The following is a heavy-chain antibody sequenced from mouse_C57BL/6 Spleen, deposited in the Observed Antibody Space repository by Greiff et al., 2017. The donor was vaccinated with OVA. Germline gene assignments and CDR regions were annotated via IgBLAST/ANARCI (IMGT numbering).Heavy chain of an antibody. CDR3: ARRNWYFDY. CDR2: ISDGGSYT. CDR1: GFTFSSYA. Sequence: EVQGVESGGGLVKPGGSLKLSCAASGFTFSSYAMSWVRQTPEKRLEWVATISDGGSYTYYPDNVKGRFTISRDNAKNNLYPQMSHLKSEDTAMYYCARRNWYFDYWGQGTTLTVSS. D-gene: IGHD4-1*01. V-gene: IGHV5-4*03. J-gene: IGHJ2*01.